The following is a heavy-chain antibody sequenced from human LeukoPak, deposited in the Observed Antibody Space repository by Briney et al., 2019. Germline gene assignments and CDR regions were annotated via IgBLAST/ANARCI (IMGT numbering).Heavy chain of an antibody. CDR3: ATDDGETARASGMDV. V-gene: IGHV3-21*01. J-gene: IGHJ6*04. Sequence: KPGGSLRLSCAASGVSFSSYDMNWVRQAPGKGLEWVSYISRSSSHIYYADSVRGRFTISRDNAEISLYLQMDSLRAEDTALCYCATDDGETARASGMDVWGKGTMVTVSS. CDR2: ISRSSSHI. D-gene: IGHD5-18*01. CDR1: GVSFSSYD.